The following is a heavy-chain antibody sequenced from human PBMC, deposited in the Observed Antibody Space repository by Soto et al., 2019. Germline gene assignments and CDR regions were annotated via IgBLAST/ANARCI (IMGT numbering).Heavy chain of an antibody. V-gene: IGHV4-39*01. Sequence: LSLTCSVSGYSVTSSDYYWAWIRQPPGKGLEWIGSMFYSGLTYYNPSLKSRVTLSVDTSKNQCSVRLISVTAADTAVYYCAPLSVSLSGPYGIHVWGQGTTVTVSS. CDR2: MFYSGLT. J-gene: IGHJ6*02. CDR1: GYSVTSSDYY. D-gene: IGHD2-15*01. CDR3: APLSVSLSGPYGIHV.